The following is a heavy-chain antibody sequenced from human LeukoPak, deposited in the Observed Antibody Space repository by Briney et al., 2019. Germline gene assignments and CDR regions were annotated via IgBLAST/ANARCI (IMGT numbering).Heavy chain of an antibody. Sequence: GGSLRLSCAASGFTFSNAWMSWVRQAPGKGLEWVGRIKSKTDGGTTDYAAPVKGRFTISRDDSKNTLYLQMNSLKTEDTAVYYCTGIDHGDPYYFDYWGQGTLVTVSS. J-gene: IGHJ4*02. CDR1: GFTFSNAW. D-gene: IGHD4-17*01. CDR2: IKSKTDGGTT. V-gene: IGHV3-15*01. CDR3: TGIDHGDPYYFDY.